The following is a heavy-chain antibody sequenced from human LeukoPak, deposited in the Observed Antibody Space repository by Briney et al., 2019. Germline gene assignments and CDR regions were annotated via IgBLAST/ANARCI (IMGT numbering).Heavy chain of an antibody. CDR1: GYIFISYG. V-gene: IGHV1-18*01. Sequence: ASVKVSCRASGYIFISYGISWVRQAPGQGLEWMGWISAYNGNTKYAQKLQGRVTMTTDTSTSTAYMELRSLRSDDTAVYYCARDVRGIVGMDYFDYWGQGTLVTVSS. CDR3: ARDVRGIVGMDYFDY. J-gene: IGHJ4*02. D-gene: IGHD3-22*01. CDR2: ISAYNGNT.